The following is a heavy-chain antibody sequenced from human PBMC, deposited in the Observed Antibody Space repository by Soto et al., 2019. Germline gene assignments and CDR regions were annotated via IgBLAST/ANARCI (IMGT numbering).Heavy chain of an antibody. J-gene: IGHJ3*01. CDR3: AKGFIVVVTAIRPDDNFDV. CDR1: GFTFNTYA. D-gene: IGHD2-21*02. V-gene: IGHV3-23*01. Sequence: GGSLRLSCAASGFTFNTYAMNWVRQAPGKGLEWVASISGSGGTINYADSVKGRFTTSRDTSKNTLYLQMNSLGAEDTAVYYCAKGFIVVVTAIRPDDNFDVWGQGTMVTVSS. CDR2: ISGSGGTI.